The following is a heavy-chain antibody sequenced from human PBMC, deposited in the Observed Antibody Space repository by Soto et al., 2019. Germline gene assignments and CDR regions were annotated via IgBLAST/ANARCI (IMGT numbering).Heavy chain of an antibody. V-gene: IGHV3-21*01. CDR3: AGVGADCGGDCYPDY. J-gene: IGHJ4*02. CDR1: GFTFSSYS. CDR2: ISSSSSYI. Sequence: EVQLVESGGGLVKPGGSLRLSCAASGFTFSSYSMNWVRQAPGKGLEWVSSISSSSSYIYNADSVKGRFTISRDNAKNSLYLQMNSLRAEDTAVYYCAGVGADCGGDCYPDYWGQGTLVTVSS. D-gene: IGHD2-21*02.